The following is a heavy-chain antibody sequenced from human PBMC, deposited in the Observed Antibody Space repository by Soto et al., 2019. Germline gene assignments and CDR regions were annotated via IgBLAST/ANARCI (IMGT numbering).Heavy chain of an antibody. D-gene: IGHD3-3*01. Sequence: RVSVKVSCQASGYTFTSYAMHWVRQAPGQRLEWMGWINAGNGNTKYSQKFQGRVTITRDTSASTAYMELSSLRSEDTAVYYCARDLVLRFLEWSNYGMDVWGQGTTVTVSS. V-gene: IGHV1-3*01. CDR1: GYTFTSYA. CDR3: ARDLVLRFLEWSNYGMDV. J-gene: IGHJ6*02. CDR2: INAGNGNT.